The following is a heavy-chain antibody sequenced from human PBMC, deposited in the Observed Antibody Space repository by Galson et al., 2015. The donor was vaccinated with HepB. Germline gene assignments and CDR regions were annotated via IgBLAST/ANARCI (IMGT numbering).Heavy chain of an antibody. CDR3: ATRDPDY. CDR2: ISGSGGST. CDR1: GFSFNNYA. V-gene: IGHV3-23*01. Sequence: SLRLSCAASGFSFNNYAMTWVRQAPGKGLEWVSSISGSGGSTYYADSVKGRFTISRDNSKNTLYLQMNSLRAEDTAVYYCATRDPDYWGQGTLVTVSS. D-gene: IGHD5-24*01. J-gene: IGHJ4*02.